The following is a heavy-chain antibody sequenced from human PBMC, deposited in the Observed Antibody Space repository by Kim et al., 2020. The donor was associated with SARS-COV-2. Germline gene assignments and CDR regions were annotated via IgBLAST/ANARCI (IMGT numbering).Heavy chain of an antibody. D-gene: IGHD4-17*01. Sequence: NPSLKSRVTISVDTSKNQFSLKLSSVTAADTAVYYCARASLSDYGDYIDYWGQGTLVTVSS. V-gene: IGHV4-31*02. CDR3: ARASLSDYGDYIDY. J-gene: IGHJ4*02.